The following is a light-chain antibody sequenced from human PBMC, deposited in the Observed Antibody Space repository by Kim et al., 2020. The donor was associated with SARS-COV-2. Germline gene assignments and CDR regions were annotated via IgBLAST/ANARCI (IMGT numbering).Light chain of an antibody. CDR2: RNN. J-gene: IGLJ3*02. V-gene: IGLV1-47*01. CDR3: AAWDDSLSGWV. Sequence: QLVLTQPPSASGTPGQRVTISCSGSSSNFGNNYVYWYQHLPGTAPKLLIYRNNQRPSGVPDRFSGSKSGTSASLAISGLRSEDEADYYCAAWDDSLSGWVFGGGTQLTVL. CDR1: SSNFGNNY.